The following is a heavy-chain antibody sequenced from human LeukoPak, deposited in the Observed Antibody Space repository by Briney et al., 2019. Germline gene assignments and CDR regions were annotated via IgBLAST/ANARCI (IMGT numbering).Heavy chain of an antibody. CDR2: ISSSSGII. CDR3: ARGVGSLNYYSGMDV. V-gene: IGHV3-48*04. J-gene: IGHJ6*02. Sequence: GGSLRLSCAVSGFTFSSYNMNWVRQAPGEGLEWVSYISSSSGIIYYADSVKGRFTISRDNAKNSLFLQMNSLRAEDTAVYYCARGVGSLNYYSGMDVWGQGTTVTVSS. CDR1: GFTFSSYN. D-gene: IGHD3-16*01.